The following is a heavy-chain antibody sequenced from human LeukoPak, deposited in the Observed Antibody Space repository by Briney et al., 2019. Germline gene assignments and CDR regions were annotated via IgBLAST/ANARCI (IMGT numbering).Heavy chain of an antibody. CDR3: ARLSLGHWVAY. CDR2: ISSSCSTI. V-gene: IGHV3-11*04. D-gene: IGHD3-16*01. Sequence: GGSLRLSCAASGFTFSDYYMSWIRQAPGKGLGWVSYISSSCSTIYSADSVKGRFTISRDNAKNSLYLQMNSLRAEDTAVYYCARLSLGHWVAYWGQGTLVTVSS. CDR1: GFTFSDYY. J-gene: IGHJ4*02.